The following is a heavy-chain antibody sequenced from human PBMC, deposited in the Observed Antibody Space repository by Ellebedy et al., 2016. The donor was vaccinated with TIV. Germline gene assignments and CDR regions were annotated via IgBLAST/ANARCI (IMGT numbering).Heavy chain of an antibody. CDR3: AREHKVEGFEY. D-gene: IGHD2-21*01. J-gene: IGHJ4*02. CDR1: GFSFSDSY. V-gene: IGHV3-11*01. CDR2: ISSSGSTI. Sequence: GESLKISCAASGFSFSDSYMTWIRQAPGKGLEWVSYISSSGSTIYYTDSVKGRFTISRDNAKNSLYLQMNSLRAEDTAVYYCAREHKVEGFEYWGQGTLVTVSS.